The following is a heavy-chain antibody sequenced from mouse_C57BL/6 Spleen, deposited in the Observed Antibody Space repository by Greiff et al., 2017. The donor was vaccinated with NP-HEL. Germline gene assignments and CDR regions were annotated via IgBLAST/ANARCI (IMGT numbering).Heavy chain of an antibody. J-gene: IGHJ2*01. CDR2: ISSGGSYT. CDR3: ARPGAGNYFDY. CDR1: GFTFSSYG. V-gene: IGHV5-6*01. Sequence: EVKVVESGGDLVKPGGSLKLSCAASGFTFSSYGMSWVRQTPDKRLEWVATISSGGSYTYYPDSVKGRFTISRDNAKNTLYLQMSSLKSEDTAMYYCARPGAGNYFDYWGQGTTLTVSS.